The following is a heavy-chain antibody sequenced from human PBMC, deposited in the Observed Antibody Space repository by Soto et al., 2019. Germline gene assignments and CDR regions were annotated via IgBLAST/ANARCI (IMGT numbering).Heavy chain of an antibody. V-gene: IGHV1-18*01. D-gene: IGHD3-22*01. CDR1: GYTFTSYG. J-gene: IGHJ4*02. CDR2: ISAYNGNT. Sequence: ASVKVSCKASGYTFTSYGISWVRQAPGQGLEWMGWISAYNGNTNYAQKLQGRVTMTTDTSTSTAYMELRSLRSDDTAVYYCARGSHYSDSSGYYSLRYWGQGTLVTVSS. CDR3: ARGSHYSDSSGYYSLRY.